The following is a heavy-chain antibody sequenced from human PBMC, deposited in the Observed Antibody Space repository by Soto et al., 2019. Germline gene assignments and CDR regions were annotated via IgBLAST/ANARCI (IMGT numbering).Heavy chain of an antibody. CDR3: ARHHPGYYDFWSGSYYFDY. CDR2: INHSGST. Sequence: SETLSLTCAVYGGSFSGYYWSWIRQPPGKGLEWIGEINHSGSTNYNPSLKSRVTISVDTSKNQFSLKLSSVTAADTAVYYCARHHPGYYDFWSGSYYFDYWGQGTLVTVAS. CDR1: GGSFSGYY. J-gene: IGHJ4*02. V-gene: IGHV4-34*01. D-gene: IGHD3-3*01.